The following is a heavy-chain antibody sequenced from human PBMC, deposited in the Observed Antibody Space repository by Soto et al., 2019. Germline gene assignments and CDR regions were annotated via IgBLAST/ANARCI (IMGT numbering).Heavy chain of an antibody. J-gene: IGHJ4*02. CDR1: GFTFTYVS. V-gene: IGHV3-49*02. Sequence: EVQLVESGGGLAQPGRSLRLSCATSGFTFTYVSISWVRQAPWRGLEWVGFIRSKDYGGTTEYAASVKGRFAISRDDYTGIAYLQMNHLKNEDTAVYYCNREIPYFASWGQGTLVTVSS. CDR3: NREIPYFAS. CDR2: IRSKDYGGTT.